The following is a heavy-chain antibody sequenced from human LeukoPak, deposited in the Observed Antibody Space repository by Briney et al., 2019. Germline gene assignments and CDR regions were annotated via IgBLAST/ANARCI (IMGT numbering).Heavy chain of an antibody. CDR3: ARVKVDCSSSSCSSLSGYGMDV. Sequence: ASVKVSCKASGYTFTGYFVHWVRQAPGQGLEWMGWINPNSGGTNSAQKFQGRVTMTRDTSISTAYMELSRLRSGDTAVYFCARVKVDCSSSSCSSLSGYGMDVWGQGTTVTVSS. J-gene: IGHJ6*02. V-gene: IGHV1-2*02. CDR1: GYTFTGYF. D-gene: IGHD2-2*01. CDR2: INPNSGGT.